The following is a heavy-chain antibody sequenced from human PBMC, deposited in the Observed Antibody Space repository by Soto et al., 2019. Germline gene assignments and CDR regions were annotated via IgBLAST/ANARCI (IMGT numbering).Heavy chain of an antibody. CDR1: GFTFSNSA. V-gene: IGHV3-23*01. Sequence: GGSLRLSCAASGFTFSNSAMSWVRQAPGKGLEWVAHVSGGGDSTYYADSVKGRFTISRDNSKNTLYIQMNSLRSEDTAVYHCARECESVGYFGSIEQYFDDWGQVTPVTVSS. J-gene: IGHJ4*02. CDR3: ARECESVGYFGSIEQYFDD. D-gene: IGHD3-22*01. CDR2: VSGGGDST.